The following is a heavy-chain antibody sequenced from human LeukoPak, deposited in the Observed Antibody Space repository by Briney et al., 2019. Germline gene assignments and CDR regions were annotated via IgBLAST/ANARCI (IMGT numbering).Heavy chain of an antibody. CDR1: GFTFSSYA. J-gene: IGHJ4*02. Sequence: GGSLRLSCAASGFTFSSYAMPWVRQAPGKGLEWVAFISYDGSNKYYADSVKGRFTISRDNSKNTLYLQMNSLRAEDTAVYYCARDFYGGNSGAPTFDYWGQGTLVTVSS. CDR3: ARDFYGGNSGAPTFDY. D-gene: IGHD4-23*01. CDR2: ISYDGSNK. V-gene: IGHV3-30-3*01.